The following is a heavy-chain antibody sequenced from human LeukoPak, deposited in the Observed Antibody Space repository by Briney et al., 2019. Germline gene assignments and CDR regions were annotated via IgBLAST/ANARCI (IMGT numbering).Heavy chain of an antibody. D-gene: IGHD3-22*01. CDR1: GYTFTGYY. CDR2: INPNSGGT. Sequence: ASVKVSCKASGYTFTGYYMHWVRQAPGQGLEWMGWINPNSGGTNYAQKFQGRVTMTRDTSISTAYTELSRLRSDDTAVYYCARTLGPPYYYDSSGYHYYYYGMDVWGQGTTVTVSS. V-gene: IGHV1-2*02. CDR3: ARTLGPPYYYDSSGYHYYYYGMDV. J-gene: IGHJ6*02.